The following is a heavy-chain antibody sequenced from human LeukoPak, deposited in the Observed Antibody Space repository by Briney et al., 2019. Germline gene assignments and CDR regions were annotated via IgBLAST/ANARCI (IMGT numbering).Heavy chain of an antibody. CDR3: ARSPYSSGTNWFDP. V-gene: IGHV1-69*06. Sequence: SVKVSCKASGGTFSSYAISWVRQAPGQGLEWMGGIIPIFGTANYAQKFQGRVTITADKSTSTAYVELSSLRSEDTAVYYCARSPYSSGTNWFDPWGQGTLVTVSS. CDR1: GGTFSSYA. CDR2: IIPIFGTA. J-gene: IGHJ5*02. D-gene: IGHD6-19*01.